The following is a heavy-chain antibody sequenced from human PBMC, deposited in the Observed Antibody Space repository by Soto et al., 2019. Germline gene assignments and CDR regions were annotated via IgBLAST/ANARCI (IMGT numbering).Heavy chain of an antibody. CDR1: GFTFSSYA. Sequence: GGSLRLSCAASGFTFSSYAMSWVRQAPGKGLEWVSAISGSGGSTYYADSVKGRFTISRDNSKNTLYLQMNSLRAEDTAVYYCAKDRVTIFGVVTYFDYWGQGTLVTVSS. J-gene: IGHJ4*02. CDR2: ISGSGGST. CDR3: AKDRVTIFGVVTYFDY. V-gene: IGHV3-23*01. D-gene: IGHD3-3*01.